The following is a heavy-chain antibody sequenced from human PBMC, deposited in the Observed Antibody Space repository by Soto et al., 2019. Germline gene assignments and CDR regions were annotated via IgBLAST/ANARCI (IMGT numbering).Heavy chain of an antibody. CDR2: FDPEDGET. Sequence: ASVKVSCKVSGYTLTELSMHWVRQAPGKGLEWMGGFDPEDGETIYAQKFQGRVTMTEDTSTDTAYMELSSLRSEDTAVYYCATHSHEQWAGAFDIWGQGTMVTVSS. CDR1: GYTLTELS. V-gene: IGHV1-24*01. CDR3: ATHSHEQWAGAFDI. D-gene: IGHD6-19*01. J-gene: IGHJ3*02.